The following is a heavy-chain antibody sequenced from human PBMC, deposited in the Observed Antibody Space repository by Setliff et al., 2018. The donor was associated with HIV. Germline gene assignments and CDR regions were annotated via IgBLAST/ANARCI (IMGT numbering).Heavy chain of an antibody. D-gene: IGHD4-17*01. V-gene: IGHV4-38-2*01. J-gene: IGHJ4*02. CDR1: GYSIGSGSF. CDR3: ARYSTLTTNFDY. Sequence: SETLSLTCAVSGYSIGSGSFWGWIRQPPGKGMEWIATIPHNGGTYYNPDPSLTGRVTISVDTSKNQFSLKLAFVTAADTAVYYCARYSTLTTNFDYWGQGTLVTVSS. CDR2: IPHNGGT.